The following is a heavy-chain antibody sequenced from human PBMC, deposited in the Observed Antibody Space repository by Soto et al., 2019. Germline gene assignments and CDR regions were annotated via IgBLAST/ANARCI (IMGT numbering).Heavy chain of an antibody. J-gene: IGHJ4*02. CDR1: GFIFSSDW. V-gene: IGHV3-74*01. CDR3: ARDRPGEQHYFDF. CDR2: INTDGSGT. D-gene: IGHD1-26*01. Sequence: EVQLVESGGGLVQPGGSLRLSCAASGFIFSSDWMHWVRQAPGGGLVWVSRINTDGSGTTYADSVKGRFTISRDNSKDTLYLQMNSLRAEDTAVYYCARDRPGEQHYFDFSGQGILVTVSS.